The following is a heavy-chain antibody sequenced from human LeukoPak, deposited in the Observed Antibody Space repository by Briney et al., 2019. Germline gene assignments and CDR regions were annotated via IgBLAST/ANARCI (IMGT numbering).Heavy chain of an antibody. CDR2: ISYDGSNK. Sequence: GGSLRLSCAASGFTFSSYAMHWVRQAPGKGLEGVAVISYDGSNKYYADSVKGRFTISRDNSKNTLYLQMNSLRAEDTAVYYCARDKSRRGYFDYWGQGTLVTVSS. CDR3: ARDKSRRGYFDY. CDR1: GFTFSSYA. J-gene: IGHJ4*02. D-gene: IGHD2-2*01. V-gene: IGHV3-30*04.